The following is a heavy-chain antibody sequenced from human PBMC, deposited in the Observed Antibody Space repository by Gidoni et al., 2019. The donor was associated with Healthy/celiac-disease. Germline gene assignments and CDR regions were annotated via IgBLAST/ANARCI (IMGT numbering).Heavy chain of an antibody. CDR3: ARAISPDYGDYQSYSYYGMDV. Sequence: QVQLVQSGAEVKKPGASVKVSCKASGYTFTGYYLHWVRQAPGQGLEWMGWINPNSGGTNYAQKFQGWVTMTRDTSISTAYMELSRLRSDDTAVYYCARAISPDYGDYQSYSYYGMDVWGQGTTVTVSS. CDR2: INPNSGGT. D-gene: IGHD4-17*01. J-gene: IGHJ6*02. CDR1: GYTFTGYY. V-gene: IGHV1-2*04.